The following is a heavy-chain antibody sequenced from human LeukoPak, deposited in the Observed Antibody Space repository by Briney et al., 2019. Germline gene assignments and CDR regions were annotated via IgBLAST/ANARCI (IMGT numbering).Heavy chain of an antibody. D-gene: IGHD2-15*01. CDR3: ARGLGYCSGGSCPL. J-gene: IGHJ4*02. CDR2: INPNSGGT. Sequence: GASVEVSCKASGYTFTGYYMHWVRQAPGQGLEWMGWINPNSGGTNYAQKFQGRVTMTRDTSISTAYMELSRLRSDDTAVYYCARGLGYCSGGSCPLWGQGTLVTVSS. V-gene: IGHV1-2*02. CDR1: GYTFTGYY.